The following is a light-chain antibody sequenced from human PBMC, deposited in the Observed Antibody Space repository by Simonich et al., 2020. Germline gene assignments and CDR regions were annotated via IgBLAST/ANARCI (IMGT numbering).Light chain of an antibody. CDR3: QQYYSTPYT. CDR2: WAS. Sequence: DIVMTQSPDSLAVSLGERATINCKSRQSVVYSSNNKNYLAWYQQKPGQPPKLLINWASTRESGVPDRFSGSGSGTDFTLTISSLQAEDVAVYYCQQYYSTPYTFGQWTKLEIK. CDR1: QSVVYSSNNKNY. J-gene: IGKJ2*01. V-gene: IGKV4-1*01.